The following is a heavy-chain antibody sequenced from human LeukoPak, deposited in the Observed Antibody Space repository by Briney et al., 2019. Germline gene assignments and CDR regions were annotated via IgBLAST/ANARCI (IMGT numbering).Heavy chain of an antibody. CDR2: IRYDGSNK. Sequence: PGGSLRLSCAASGFIFSSYWMHWVRQAPGKGLEWVAFIRYDGSNKYYADSVKGRFTISRDNSKNTLYLQMNSLRAEDTAVYYCAKPPYSSSWNYFDYWGQGTLVTVSS. CDR1: GFIFSSYW. D-gene: IGHD6-13*01. CDR3: AKPPYSSSWNYFDY. V-gene: IGHV3-30*02. J-gene: IGHJ4*02.